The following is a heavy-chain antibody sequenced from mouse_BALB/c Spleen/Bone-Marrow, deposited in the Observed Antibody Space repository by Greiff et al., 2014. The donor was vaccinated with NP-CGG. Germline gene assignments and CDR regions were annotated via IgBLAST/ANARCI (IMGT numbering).Heavy chain of an antibody. Sequence: EVQLVESGAELVKPGASVKLSCTASGFNIKDTYMHWVKQRPEQGLEWIERIDPANGNTKYDPKFQGKATITADTSSNTAYLQLSSLTSEDTAVYYCARWEYYAMDYWGQGTSVTVST. D-gene: IGHD4-1*01. J-gene: IGHJ4*01. CDR3: ARWEYYAMDY. CDR2: IDPANGNT. CDR1: GFNIKDTY. V-gene: IGHV14-3*02.